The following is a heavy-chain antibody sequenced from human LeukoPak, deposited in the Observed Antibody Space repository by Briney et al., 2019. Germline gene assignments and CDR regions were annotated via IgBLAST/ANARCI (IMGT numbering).Heavy chain of an antibody. CDR1: GYSISSGYY. J-gene: IGHJ6*03. Sequence: PSETLSLTCTVSGYSISSGYYWGWIRQPPGKGLEWIGSIYHSGSTYYNPSLKSRVTISVDTSKNQFSLKLSSVTAADTAVYYCARGITMVRGVIYYYYMDVWGKGTTVTVSS. D-gene: IGHD3-10*01. CDR3: ARGITMVRGVIYYYYMDV. V-gene: IGHV4-38-2*02. CDR2: IYHSGST.